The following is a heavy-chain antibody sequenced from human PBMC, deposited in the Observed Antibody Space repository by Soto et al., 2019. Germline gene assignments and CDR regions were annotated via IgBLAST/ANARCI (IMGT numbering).Heavy chain of an antibody. CDR2: ISAYNGNT. Sequence: VKVSCKASGYTFTSYGISWVRQAPGQGLEWMGWISAYNGNTNYAQKLQGRVTMTTDTSTSTAYMELRSLRSDDTAVYYCARASYTSGYVYYYYGMDVWGQGTTVTVSS. CDR3: ARASYTSGYVYYYYGMDV. D-gene: IGHD5-12*01. J-gene: IGHJ6*02. CDR1: GYTFTSYG. V-gene: IGHV1-18*04.